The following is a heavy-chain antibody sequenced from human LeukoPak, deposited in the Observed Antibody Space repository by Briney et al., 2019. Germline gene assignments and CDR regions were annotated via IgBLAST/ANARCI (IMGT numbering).Heavy chain of an antibody. Sequence: GGSLRLSCAACGFTFSSYGMSWVRQGPGKGLEWVSAISGRDTNTYYADSVKGRFIISRDNSKKTLYLQINSLRAEDTSVYYCAKRSDYGGDGNYFDYWGQGTPVTVCS. CDR1: GFTFSSYG. CDR3: AKRSDYGGDGNYFDY. CDR2: ISGRDTNT. J-gene: IGHJ4*02. V-gene: IGHV3-23*01. D-gene: IGHD4-23*01.